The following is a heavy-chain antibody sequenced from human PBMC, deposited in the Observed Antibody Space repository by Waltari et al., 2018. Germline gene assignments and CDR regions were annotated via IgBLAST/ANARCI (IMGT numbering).Heavy chain of an antibody. Sequence: EVQLVESGGGLVHPGGSLRLSCAASGFTMSNYWMSWVRQAPGKGPEWVANIMTDGREEYYVDSVRGRFTISRDNAKNSLYLQMNSLRPEDTAVYYCVRDQWFAFDIWGQGTMVTVSS. V-gene: IGHV3-7*01. J-gene: IGHJ3*02. D-gene: IGHD3-22*01. CDR1: GFTMSNYW. CDR3: VRDQWFAFDI. CDR2: IMTDGREE.